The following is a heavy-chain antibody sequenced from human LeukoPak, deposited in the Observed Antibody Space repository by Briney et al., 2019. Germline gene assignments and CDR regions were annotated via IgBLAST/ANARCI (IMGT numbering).Heavy chain of an antibody. CDR2: TYYSGST. J-gene: IGHJ4*02. CDR1: GGSISTGAYY. D-gene: IGHD5-24*01. CDR3: ARGDGYKADY. V-gene: IGHV4-31*02. Sequence: SQTLSLTCSVSGGSISTGAYYWGWIPHYPGKGLEWIGYTYYSGSTYYNPSLKSRVIVSLDTSKNQFSLKLNSVTAADTAVYYCARGDGYKADYWGQGTLVTVSS.